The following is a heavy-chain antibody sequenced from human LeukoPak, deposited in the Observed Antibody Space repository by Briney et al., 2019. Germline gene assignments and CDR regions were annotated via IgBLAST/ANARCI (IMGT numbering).Heavy chain of an antibody. Sequence: ASVKVSCKASGYTFTSYDINWVRQATGQGLGWVGWMNPNNGKTGYAQKFQGRVTMTGNTSITTAYMELSSLRPDDTAVYYCARFGVGNYYYGMDVWGQGTTVIVSS. CDR2: MNPNNGKT. CDR1: GYTFTSYD. J-gene: IGHJ6*02. CDR3: ARFGVGNYYYGMDV. V-gene: IGHV1-8*01. D-gene: IGHD3-10*01.